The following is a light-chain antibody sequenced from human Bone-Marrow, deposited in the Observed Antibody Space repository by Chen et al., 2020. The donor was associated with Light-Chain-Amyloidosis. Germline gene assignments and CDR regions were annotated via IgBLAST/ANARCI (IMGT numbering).Light chain of an antibody. Sequence: EIVLTQSPATLSLSPGERATLSCRASQSVSSNLAWYQQKPGQAPRLLIYDASNRATGIPARFSGSGSGTDFTLTISSLEPEDFAVYYCQQRSNWPSLTLGGGTKVEIK. CDR3: QQRSNWPSLT. V-gene: IGKV3-11*01. CDR2: DAS. CDR1: QSVSSN. J-gene: IGKJ4*01.